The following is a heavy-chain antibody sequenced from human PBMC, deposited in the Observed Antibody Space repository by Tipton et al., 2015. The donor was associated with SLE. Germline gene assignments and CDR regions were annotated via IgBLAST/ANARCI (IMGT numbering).Heavy chain of an antibody. V-gene: IGHV4-39*02. CDR3: ARDRNYYGSGFDI. Sequence: GLVKPSETLSLTCTVSGGSISSSSYYWGWIRQPPGKGLEWIGSIYYSGSTYYNPSLKSRVTISVDTSKNQFSLKLSSVTAADTAVYYCARDRNYYGSGFDIWGQGTMVTVSS. J-gene: IGHJ3*02. CDR1: GGSISSSSYY. CDR2: IYYSGST. D-gene: IGHD3-10*01.